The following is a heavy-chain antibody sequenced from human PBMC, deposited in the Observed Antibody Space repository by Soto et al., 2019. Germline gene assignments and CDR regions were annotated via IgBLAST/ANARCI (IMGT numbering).Heavy chain of an antibody. CDR1: GYTFTSYG. Sequence: ASVKVSCKASGYTFTSYGISWVRQAPGQGLEWMGWISAYNGNTNYAQKLQGSVTMTTDTSTSTAYMELRSLRSDDTAVYYCARDFIPHYYDSSGYPPPYYYGMDVWGQGTTVTVSS. D-gene: IGHD3-22*01. CDR2: ISAYNGNT. V-gene: IGHV1-18*01. J-gene: IGHJ6*02. CDR3: ARDFIPHYYDSSGYPPPYYYGMDV.